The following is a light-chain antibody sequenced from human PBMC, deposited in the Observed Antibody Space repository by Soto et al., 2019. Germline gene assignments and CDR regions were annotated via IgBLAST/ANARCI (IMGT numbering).Light chain of an antibody. V-gene: IGKV3-20*01. CDR1: QSVRSSY. Sequence: EIVLTQSPGTLSLSPGERATLSCRASQSVRSSYLAWYQQKLGQAPRLLIYGVSNRATGIPDRFSGSGSGKNLTLTISRLESGDFAVYYCQQYGTSPRTFGQGTKVEIK. CDR2: GVS. CDR3: QQYGTSPRT. J-gene: IGKJ1*01.